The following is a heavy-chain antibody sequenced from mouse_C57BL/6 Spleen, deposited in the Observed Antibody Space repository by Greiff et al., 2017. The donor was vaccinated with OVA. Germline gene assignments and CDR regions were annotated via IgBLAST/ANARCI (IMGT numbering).Heavy chain of an antibody. CDR1: GFTFKNTY. V-gene: IGHV14-3*01. CDR2: IDPAHGNT. Sequence: EVQLQQSVAELVRPGASVKLSCTASGFTFKNTYMHWVQQRPEQGLEWIGRIDPAHGNTKYAPKFQGQATITADTASNTAYLQLSSLTSEDTAIYYCARTPANWAYFDYWGQGTTLTVSS. D-gene: IGHD4-1*01. CDR3: ARTPANWAYFDY. J-gene: IGHJ2*01.